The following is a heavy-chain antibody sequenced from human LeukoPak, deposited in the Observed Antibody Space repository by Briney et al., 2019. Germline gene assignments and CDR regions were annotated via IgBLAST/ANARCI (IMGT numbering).Heavy chain of an antibody. CDR2: ISSSSSYI. J-gene: IGHJ6*02. V-gene: IGHV3-21*01. CDR3: ARDDARYSYGRIYYYGMDV. CDR1: GFTFSSYS. Sequence: GGSLRLSCAASGFTFSSYSMNWVRQAPGKGLECVSSISSSSSYIYSADSVKGRFTISKDNAKNSLYLQMNSLRAEDTAVYYCARDDARYSYGRIYYYGMDVWGQGTTVTVSS. D-gene: IGHD5-18*01.